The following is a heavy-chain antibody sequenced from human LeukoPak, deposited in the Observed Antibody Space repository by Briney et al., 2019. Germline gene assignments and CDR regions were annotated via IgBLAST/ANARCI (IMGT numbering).Heavy chain of an antibody. D-gene: IGHD4-17*01. V-gene: IGHV1-46*01. CDR3: ARESRGDYGGFDY. J-gene: IGHJ4*02. CDR1: GYTFTSYA. Sequence: ASVKVSCKASGYTFTSYAMNWVRQAPGQGLEWMGIINPSGGSTSYAQKFQGRVTMTRDMSTSTVYMELSSLRSEDTAVYYCARESRGDYGGFDYWGQGTLVTVSS. CDR2: INPSGGST.